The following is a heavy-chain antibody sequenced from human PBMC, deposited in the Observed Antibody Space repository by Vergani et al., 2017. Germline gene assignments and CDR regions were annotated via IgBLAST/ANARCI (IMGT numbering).Heavy chain of an antibody. V-gene: IGHV3-48*01. Sequence: EVLLVESGEASEQPGGSLESSCQASGFTFCSFGTNWFPKAPGRGLECISYIAGSSSPLYYADSVKGRFTISRDNAMNSLYLQMNSLRAEDTAVYYCARRMSAAVHSLDYWGQGTLVTVSS. CDR3: ARRMSAAVHSLDY. CDR2: IAGSSSPL. J-gene: IGHJ4*02. D-gene: IGHD6-25*01. CDR1: GFTFCSFG.